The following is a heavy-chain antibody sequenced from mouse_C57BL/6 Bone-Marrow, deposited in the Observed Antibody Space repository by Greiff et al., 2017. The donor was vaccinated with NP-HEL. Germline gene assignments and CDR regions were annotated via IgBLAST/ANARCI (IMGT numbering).Heavy chain of an antibody. J-gene: IGHJ2*01. CDR3: ARADFEDY. CDR2: ILPGSGST. Sequence: VQLQESGAELMKPGASVKLSCKATGYTFTGYWIEWVKQRPGHGLEWIGEILPGSGSTNYTEKFKGKATFTADTSSNTAYMQLSSLTTEDSAIYYCARADFEDYWGQGTTLTVSS. CDR1: GYTFTGYW. V-gene: IGHV1-9*01.